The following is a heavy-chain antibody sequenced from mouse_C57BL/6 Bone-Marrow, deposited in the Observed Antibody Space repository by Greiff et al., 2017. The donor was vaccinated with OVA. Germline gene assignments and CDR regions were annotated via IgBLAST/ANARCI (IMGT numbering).Heavy chain of an antibody. CDR2: INPNNGGT. J-gene: IGHJ1*03. D-gene: IGHD2-3*01. Sequence: EVHLVESGPELVKPGASVKMSCKASGYTFTDYNMHWVKQSHGKSLEWIGYINPNNGGTSYNQKFKGKATLTVNKSSSTAYMELRSLTSEDSAVYYCARSIYRFYFDVWGTGTTVTVSS. CDR1: GYTFTDYN. V-gene: IGHV1-22*01. CDR3: ARSIYRFYFDV.